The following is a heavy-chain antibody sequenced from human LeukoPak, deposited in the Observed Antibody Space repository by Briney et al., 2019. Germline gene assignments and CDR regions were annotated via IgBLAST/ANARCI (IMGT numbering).Heavy chain of an antibody. Sequence: ASVKVSCKATSRISWVRQAPGQGLEWVGWIGTYGGDTYYAQKFQGRITVTTDTSTSTVYMELRNLRSDDTAVYYCARDLWNFYDDSGYNRDFDSWGQGTLVTVSS. V-gene: IGHV1-18*01. J-gene: IGHJ5*01. D-gene: IGHD3-22*01. CDR1: TSR. CDR3: ARDLWNFYDDSGYNRDFDS. CDR2: IGTYGGDT.